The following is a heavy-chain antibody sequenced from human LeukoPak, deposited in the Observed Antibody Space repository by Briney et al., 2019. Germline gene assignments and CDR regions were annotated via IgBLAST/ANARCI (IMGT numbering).Heavy chain of an antibody. D-gene: IGHD6-13*01. V-gene: IGHV3-30*02. CDR3: AKHIAAAGTGGY. Sequence: PGGSLRLSCAASGFTFSSYGMHWVRQAPGKGLEWVAFIRHDGSNKYFADSVKGRFTISRDNSKNTLYLQMNSLRAEDTAVYYCAKHIAAAGTGGYWGQGALVTVSS. CDR2: IRHDGSNK. J-gene: IGHJ4*02. CDR1: GFTFSSYG.